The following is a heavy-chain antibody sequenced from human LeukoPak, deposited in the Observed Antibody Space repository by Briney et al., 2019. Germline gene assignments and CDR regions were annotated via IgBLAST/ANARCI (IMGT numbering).Heavy chain of an antibody. D-gene: IGHD4-17*01. CDR3: ARGLNRYYTTVTPLGDY. CDR2: ISFDGYNE. Sequence: GGSLRLSCAASGFSFNIYAMHWVRQAPGKGLEWVAVISFDGYNEYYADSVKGRFTISRDNSKYTLYLQMNSLRAEDTAVYYCARGLNRYYTTVTPLGDYWGQGTLVTVSA. V-gene: IGHV3-30-3*01. CDR1: GFSFNIYA. J-gene: IGHJ4*02.